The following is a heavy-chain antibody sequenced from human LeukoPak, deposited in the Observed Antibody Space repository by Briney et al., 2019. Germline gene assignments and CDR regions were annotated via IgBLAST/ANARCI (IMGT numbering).Heavy chain of an antibody. J-gene: IGHJ4*02. CDR1: GFTFSTYA. CDR2: IRNDGSIQ. CDR3: ARGDCSGDCYHPLYY. D-gene: IGHD2-21*02. V-gene: IGHV3-30*02. Sequence: GGSLRLSCAASGFTFSTYAMHWVRQAPGQGLDWVAFIRNDGSIQYYADSVKGRFTISRDNSKSTLYLQMNSLGTEDTAMYYCARGDCSGDCYHPLYYWGQGSLVTVSS.